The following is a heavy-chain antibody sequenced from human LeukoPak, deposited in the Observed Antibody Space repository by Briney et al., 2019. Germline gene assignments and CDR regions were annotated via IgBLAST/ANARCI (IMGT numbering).Heavy chain of an antibody. CDR3: ASSGCTSCFYDY. J-gene: IGHJ4*02. CDR1: EFSFSIYS. Sequence: GGSLRLSCAASEFSFSIYSMNWVRQAPGKGLEWVSSISHSGNYIEYADSLKGRITISRGNAKNSLYLQMNSLRAEDTAVYYCASSGCTSCFYDYWGQGTLVTVSS. D-gene: IGHD2-2*01. CDR2: ISHSGNYI. V-gene: IGHV3-21*01.